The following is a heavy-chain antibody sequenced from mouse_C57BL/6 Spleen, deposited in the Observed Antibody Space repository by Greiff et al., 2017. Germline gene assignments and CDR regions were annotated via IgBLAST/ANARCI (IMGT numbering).Heavy chain of an antibody. CDR3: ARRGGNSYFSY. J-gene: IGHJ2*01. CDR2: IYPRSGNT. CDR1: GYTFTSYG. V-gene: IGHV1-81*01. D-gene: IGHD2-1*01. Sequence: VKLVESGAELARPGASVKLSCKASGYTFTSYGISWVKQRTGQGLEWIGEIYPRSGNTYYNEKFKGKATLTADKSSSTAYMELRSLTSEDSAVYFSARRGGNSYFSYWGQGTTLTVSS.